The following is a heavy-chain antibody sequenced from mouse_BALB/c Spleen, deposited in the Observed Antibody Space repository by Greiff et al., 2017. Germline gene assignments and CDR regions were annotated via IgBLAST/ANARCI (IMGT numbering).Heavy chain of an antibody. CDR1: GYTFTSYW. Sequence: VQLKESGTVLARPGASVKMSCKASGYTFTSYWMHWVKQRPGQGLEWIGAIYPGNSDTSYNQKFKGKAKLTAVTSTSTAYMELSSLTNEDSAVYYCTRWDWDPYYAMDYWGQGTSVTVSS. D-gene: IGHD4-1*01. CDR2: IYPGNSDT. CDR3: TRWDWDPYYAMDY. V-gene: IGHV1-5*01. J-gene: IGHJ4*01.